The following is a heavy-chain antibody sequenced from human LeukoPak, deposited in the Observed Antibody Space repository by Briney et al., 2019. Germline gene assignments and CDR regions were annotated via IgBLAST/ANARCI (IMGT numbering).Heavy chain of an antibody. CDR3: ARSITIFGLVNFADY. J-gene: IGHJ4*02. CDR1: GGSISSSSYY. Sequence: SETLSLTCTVSGGSISSSSYYWGWIRQPPGKGLEWIGSIYYSGSTYNPSLKSRVSISVDTSKNQFSLKLSSVTAADTAVYYCARSITIFGLVNFADYWGQGTLVTVSS. V-gene: IGHV4-39*01. D-gene: IGHD3-3*01. CDR2: IYYSGST.